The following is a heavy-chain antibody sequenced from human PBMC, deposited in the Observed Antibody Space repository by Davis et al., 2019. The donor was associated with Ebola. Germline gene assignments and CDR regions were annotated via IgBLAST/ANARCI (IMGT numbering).Heavy chain of an antibody. CDR2: TYYRSKWYN. V-gene: IGHV6-1*01. CDR3: ARAVSYYYGSGSYSLNYGMDI. Sequence: SQTLSLTCAISGDSVSSNSAAWNWIRQSPSRGLEWLGRTYYRSKWYNDYAVSVKSRITNNPDTSKNQFSLQLNSVTPEDTAVYYCARAVSYYYGSGSYSLNYGMDIWGQGTTVTVSS. D-gene: IGHD3-10*01. J-gene: IGHJ6*02. CDR1: GDSVSSNSAA.